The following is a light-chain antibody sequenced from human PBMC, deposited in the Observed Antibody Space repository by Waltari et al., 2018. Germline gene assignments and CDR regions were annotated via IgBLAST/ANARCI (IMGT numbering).Light chain of an antibody. CDR1: SSDVGGYNY. CDR2: EVS. CDR3: SSYTSSSTLKV. V-gene: IGLV2-14*01. Sequence: QSALTQPASVSGSPGQSITISCTGTSSDVGGYNYVSWYQQHPGKAPKLMIYEVSNRPSGVSTRFSRSKSGNTASLTISGLQAEDEADYYCSSYTSSSTLKVFGGGTKLTVL. J-gene: IGLJ2*01.